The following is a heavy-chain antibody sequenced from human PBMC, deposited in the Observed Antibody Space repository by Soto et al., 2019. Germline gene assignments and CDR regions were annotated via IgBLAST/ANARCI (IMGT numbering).Heavy chain of an antibody. CDR2: IWYDGSNK. V-gene: IGHV3-33*01. J-gene: IGHJ6*02. CDR3: ARDGHGSGNYGMDV. D-gene: IGHD3-10*01. CDR1: GFTFSSYG. Sequence: GGSLRLSWAASGFTFSSYGMHWVRQAPGKGLEWVAVIWYDGSNKYYADSVKGRFTISRDNSKNTLYLQMNSLRAEDTAVYYCARDGHGSGNYGMDVWGQGTTVTVSS.